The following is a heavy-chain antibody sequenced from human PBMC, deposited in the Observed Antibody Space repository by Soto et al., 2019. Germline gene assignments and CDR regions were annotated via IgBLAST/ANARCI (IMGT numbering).Heavy chain of an antibody. CDR3: ASTMDYGGYVSYFDY. D-gene: IGHD4-17*01. CDR1: GGSISSYY. CDR2: IYYSGST. V-gene: IGHV4-59*08. Sequence: NPSETLSLTCTVSGGSISSYYWSWIRQPPGKGLEWIGYIYYSGSTNYNPSLKSRVTISVDTSKNQFSLKLSSVTAADTAVYYCASTMDYGGYVSYFDYWGQGTLVTVSS. J-gene: IGHJ4*02.